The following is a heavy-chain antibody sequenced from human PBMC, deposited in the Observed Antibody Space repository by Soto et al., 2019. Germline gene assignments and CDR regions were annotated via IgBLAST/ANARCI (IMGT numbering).Heavy chain of an antibody. J-gene: IGHJ3*02. Sequence: GGSLRLSCAASGFTFSGSAMHWVRQASGKGLEWVGRIRSKANSYATAYAASVKGRFTISRDDSKNTAYLQMNSLKTEDTAVYYCTRMVYDILTGYSDDAFDIWGQGTMVTVS. CDR1: GFTFSGSA. CDR2: IRSKANSYAT. V-gene: IGHV3-73*01. D-gene: IGHD3-9*01. CDR3: TRMVYDILTGYSDDAFDI.